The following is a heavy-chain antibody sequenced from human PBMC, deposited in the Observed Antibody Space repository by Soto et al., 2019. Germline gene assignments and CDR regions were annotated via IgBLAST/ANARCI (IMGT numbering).Heavy chain of an antibody. CDR3: ARGLDYVGFDY. J-gene: IGHJ4*02. Sequence: ETLSLTCIVSGDSFSSGTYYWSWIRQPPGKGLEWIGYIYYRGSTNYNPSLKSRVTISIDTSRNQFSLKVSSVTAADTAVYYCARGLDYVGFDYWGQGTLVTVSS. D-gene: IGHD4-17*01. CDR2: IYYRGST. V-gene: IGHV4-61*01. CDR1: GDSFSSGTYY.